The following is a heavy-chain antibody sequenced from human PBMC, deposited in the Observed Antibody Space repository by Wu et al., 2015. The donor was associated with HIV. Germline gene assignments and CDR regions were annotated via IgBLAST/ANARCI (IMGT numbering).Heavy chain of an antibody. CDR1: GYTFTSYG. Sequence: QVQLVQSGAEVKKPGASVKVSCKASGYTFTSYGISWVRQAPGQGLEWMGWISAYNGNTNYAQKLQGRVTMTTDTSTSTAYMELRSLRSDDTAVYYCARVPRDYGDSADAFDYLGPRDNGHRLF. D-gene: IGHD4-17*01. V-gene: IGHV1-18*01. CDR2: ISAYNGNT. CDR3: ARVPRDYGDSADAFDY. J-gene: IGHJ3*02.